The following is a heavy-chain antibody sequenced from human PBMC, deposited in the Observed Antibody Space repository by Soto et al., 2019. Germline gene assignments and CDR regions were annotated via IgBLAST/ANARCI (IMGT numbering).Heavy chain of an antibody. CDR3: ASLSGSGSYRYYYYSTDV. D-gene: IGHD3-10*01. J-gene: IGHJ6*03. CDR2: IYYSGST. Sequence: SETLSLTCTVSGGSIGSGGYYWSWIRQHPGKGLEWIGYIYYSGSTYYNPSLKSRVTISVDTSKNQFSLKLSSVTAADTAVYYCASLSGSGSYRYYYYSTDVWGKGTTVTVSS. CDR1: GGSIGSGGYY. V-gene: IGHV4-31*03.